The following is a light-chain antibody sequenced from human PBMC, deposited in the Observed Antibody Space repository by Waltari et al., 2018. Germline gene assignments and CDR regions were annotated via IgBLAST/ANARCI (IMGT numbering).Light chain of an antibody. CDR3: QQYYSSPRT. V-gene: IGKV4-1*01. CDR1: RSVLYNSNNKNY. CDR2: WAS. Sequence: DIVMTQSPDSRAGSRGERATPNCKSLRSVLYNSNNKNYLAWYQQKPGQPPKLLIYWASTRQSGVPDRFSGGGSGTDFTLTISSLQAEDVAVYYCQQYYSSPRTFGQGTKVEIK. J-gene: IGKJ1*01.